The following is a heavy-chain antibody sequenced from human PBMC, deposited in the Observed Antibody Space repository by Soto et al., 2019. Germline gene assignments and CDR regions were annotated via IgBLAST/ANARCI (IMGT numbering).Heavy chain of an antibody. J-gene: IGHJ5*02. V-gene: IGHV3-9*01. CDR2: IDWNSGTI. CDR3: AKAPKVVSHWFDH. Sequence: EMQLVESGGGLVQPGRSLRLSCAVSGFTFENFALHWVRQAPGKGLEWVSGIDWNSGTIAYADSVKGRFTLSRDSATSSLYLHLDGLRPEDTAFYYCAKAPKVVSHWFDHWGQGTLVTVSS. CDR1: GFTFENFA. D-gene: IGHD2-15*01.